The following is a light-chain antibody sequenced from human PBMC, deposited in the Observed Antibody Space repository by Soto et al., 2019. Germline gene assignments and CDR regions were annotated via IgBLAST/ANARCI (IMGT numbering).Light chain of an antibody. CDR3: QQYNNWHPWT. CDR2: GAS. CDR1: QSVSSN. Sequence: EIVMTQSPATLSVSPGERATLSCRASQSVSSNLAWYQQKPGQAPRLIIYGASTRATGIPARFSGSGSGTEFTLTISSLQSEDFASYYCQQYNNWHPWTFGQGTKVDIK. J-gene: IGKJ1*01. V-gene: IGKV3-15*01.